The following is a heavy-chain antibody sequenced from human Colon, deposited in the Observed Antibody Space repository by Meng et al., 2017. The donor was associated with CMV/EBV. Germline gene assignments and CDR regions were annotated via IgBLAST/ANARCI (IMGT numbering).Heavy chain of an antibody. V-gene: IGHV4-34*01. CDR1: GGSFNGYY. CDR2: IIHTGTT. J-gene: IGHJ4*02. Sequence: GSLRLSCAVHGGSFNGYYWSWIRQSPGKGLEWIGEIIHTGTTSYDPSLKSRVSISVDTSKNQFSLNLTSVTAADSAKYYCARGRAFGFWGGFYFDYWGQGTLVTVSS. D-gene: IGHD3-3*01. CDR3: ARGRAFGFWGGFYFDY.